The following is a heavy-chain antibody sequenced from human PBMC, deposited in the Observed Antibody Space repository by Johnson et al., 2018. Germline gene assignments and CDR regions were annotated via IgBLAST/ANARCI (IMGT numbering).Heavy chain of an antibody. V-gene: IGHV4-59*13. CDR2: IYYSGST. CDR3: ARDKSRVGATPSYFQH. CDR1: GGSISSYF. D-gene: IGHD1-26*01. J-gene: IGHJ1*01. Sequence: QVQLQESGPGLVKPSETLSLTCTVSGGSISSYFWSWLRQPPGKGLEWIGYIYYSGSTYYNPSLTSRVTISIDTSKNQFSLKLSSVTAADTAVYYCARDKSRVGATPSYFQHWGQGTLVTVSS.